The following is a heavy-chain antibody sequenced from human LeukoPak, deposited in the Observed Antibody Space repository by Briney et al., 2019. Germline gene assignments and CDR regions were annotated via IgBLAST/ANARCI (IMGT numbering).Heavy chain of an antibody. CDR2: IYFSGGS. CDR1: GGSVSSNDYY. J-gene: IGHJ6*02. CDR3: ARVPYYYYGMDV. V-gene: IGHV4-61*08. Sequence: PSETLSLTCTVSGGSVSSNDYYWSWIRQPPGKGLEWIGYIYFSGGSDYNPSLESRVTISVDTSKNQFSLILISVTAADTAVYYCARVPYYYYGMDVWGQGTTVTVSS.